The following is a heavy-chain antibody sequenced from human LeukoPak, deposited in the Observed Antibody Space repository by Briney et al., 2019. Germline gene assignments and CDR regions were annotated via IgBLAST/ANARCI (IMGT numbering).Heavy chain of an antibody. J-gene: IGHJ4*02. D-gene: IGHD3-10*01. CDR1: GVTFSGHG. V-gene: IGHV3-30*18. CDR3: AKDRSGSYSTYFDY. CDR2: ISYDGSNK. Sequence: GGSLRLSCAASGVTFSGHGMHWVRQAPGKGLAWVAVISYDGSNKYYTDSVKGRFTISRDNSKNMLYLQMNSLRVEDTAVYYCAKDRSGSYSTYFDYWGQGTLVTVSS.